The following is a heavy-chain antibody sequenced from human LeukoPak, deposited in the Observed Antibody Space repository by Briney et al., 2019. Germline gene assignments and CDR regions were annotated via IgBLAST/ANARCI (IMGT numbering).Heavy chain of an antibody. J-gene: IGHJ6*02. V-gene: IGHV4-34*01. CDR2: INHSGST. D-gene: IGHD2-15*01. CDR3: ARDIVVVVAAIYYYYGMDV. CDR1: GGSFSGYY. Sequence: SETLSLTCAVYGGSFSGYYWSWIRQPPGKGLEWIGEINHSGSTNYNPSLKSRVAISVDTSKNQFSLMLSSVTAADTAVYYCARDIVVVVAAIYYYYGMDVWGQGTTVTVSS.